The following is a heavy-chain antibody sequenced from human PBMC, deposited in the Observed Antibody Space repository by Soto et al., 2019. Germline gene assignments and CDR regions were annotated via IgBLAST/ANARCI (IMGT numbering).Heavy chain of an antibody. V-gene: IGHV1-8*01. CDR3: ARGGGSSWYGSNAFDI. D-gene: IGHD6-13*01. CDR1: GYTFTSYD. Sequence: GASVKVSCKASGYTFTSYDINWVRQATGQGFEWMGWMNPNSGNTGYAQKFQGRVTMTRDTSTSTVYMELSSLRSEDTAVYYCARGGGSSWYGSNAFDIWGQGTMVTVSS. J-gene: IGHJ3*02. CDR2: MNPNSGNT.